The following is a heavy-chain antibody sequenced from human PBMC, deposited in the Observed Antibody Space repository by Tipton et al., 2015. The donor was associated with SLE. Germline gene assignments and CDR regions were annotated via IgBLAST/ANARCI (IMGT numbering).Heavy chain of an antibody. V-gene: IGHV4-38-2*02. D-gene: IGHD3-22*01. CDR1: GFSISSGFY. Sequence: TLSLTCAVSGFSISSGFYWGWIRQPPGKGREGIGSIYHRGYTNYNPSLKSRVTISVDTSKNQFSLKLSSVTAADTAVYYCARDLLRDSSGYHLDYWGQGTLVTVSS. CDR2: IYHRGYT. J-gene: IGHJ4*02. CDR3: ARDLLRDSSGYHLDY.